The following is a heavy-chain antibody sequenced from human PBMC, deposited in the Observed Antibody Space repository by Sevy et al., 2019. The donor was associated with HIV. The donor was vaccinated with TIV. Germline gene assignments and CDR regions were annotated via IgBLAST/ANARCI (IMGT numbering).Heavy chain of an antibody. Sequence: SETLSLTCTVSGGSVSSGSYYWSWIRQPPGKGLEWIGYIYYSGSTNYNPSLKSRVTISVDTSKNQFYLKLSSLTAADTAVYYCARGGDSSGYYYVFYYWGQGTLVTVSS. CDR1: GGSVSSGSYY. CDR2: IYYSGST. V-gene: IGHV4-61*01. CDR3: ARGGDSSGYYYVFYY. J-gene: IGHJ4*02. D-gene: IGHD3-22*01.